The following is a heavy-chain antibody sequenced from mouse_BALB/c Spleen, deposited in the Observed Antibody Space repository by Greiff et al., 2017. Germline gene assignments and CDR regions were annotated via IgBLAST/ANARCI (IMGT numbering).Heavy chain of an antibody. CDR3: ARSWITTVLAH. CDR1: GYTFTSYW. CDR2: INPSTGYT. Sequence: VQLQQSGAELAKPGASVKMSCKASGYTFTSYWMHWVKQRPGQGLEWIGYINPSTGYTEYNQKFKDKATLTADKSSSTAYLQLSSLTSEDSAVYYCARSWITTVLAHWGQGTTLTVSS. J-gene: IGHJ2*01. D-gene: IGHD1-1*01. V-gene: IGHV1-7*01.